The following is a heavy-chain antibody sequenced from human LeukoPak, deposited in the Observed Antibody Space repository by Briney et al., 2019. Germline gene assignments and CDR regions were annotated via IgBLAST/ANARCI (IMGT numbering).Heavy chain of an antibody. J-gene: IGHJ4*01. CDR2: IGISSGNT. Sequence: GGSLRLSCAASGFNFIDYSMNWVRQAPGKGLEWISYIGISSGNTKYADSVKGRFTISRDKARNSLYLQMNSLRVEDTAVYFCARDHRYAFDNWGHGTLVTVS. D-gene: IGHD5-12*01. CDR3: ARDHRYAFDN. CDR1: GFNFIDYS. V-gene: IGHV3-48*01.